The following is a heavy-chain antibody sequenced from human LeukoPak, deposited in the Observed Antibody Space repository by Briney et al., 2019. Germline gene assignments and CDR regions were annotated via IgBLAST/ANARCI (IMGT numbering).Heavy chain of an antibody. V-gene: IGHV1-3*01. Sequence: ASVKVSCKASGYTFTSYAMHWVRQAPGQRLEWMGWINAGNGNTKYSQKFQGRVTITRDTSASTAYMELSSLRSEDTAVYYCARGLGGSEDSYFDYWGQGTLVTVSS. CDR2: INAGNGNT. J-gene: IGHJ4*02. D-gene: IGHD2-15*01. CDR3: ARGLGGSEDSYFDY. CDR1: GYTFTSYA.